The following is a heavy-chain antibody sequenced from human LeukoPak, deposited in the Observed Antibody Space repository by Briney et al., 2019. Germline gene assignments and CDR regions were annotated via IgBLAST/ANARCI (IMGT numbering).Heavy chain of an antibody. V-gene: IGHV3-30-3*01. CDR1: GFTFSSYA. Sequence: GGSLRLSCAASGFTFSSYAMSWVRQAPGKGLEWVAVISYDGSNKYYADSVKGRFTISRDNSKNTLYLQMNSLRAEDTAVYYCARDPDSYFDYWGQGTLVTVSS. J-gene: IGHJ4*02. CDR2: ISYDGSNK. CDR3: ARDPDSYFDY.